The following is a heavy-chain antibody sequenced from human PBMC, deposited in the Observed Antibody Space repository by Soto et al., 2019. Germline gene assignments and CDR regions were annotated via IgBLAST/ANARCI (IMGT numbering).Heavy chain of an antibody. Sequence: EVHLLESGGGLVQPGGSLRLSCAASGFTFSSYAMSWVRQAPGKGLEWVSTISVSGGSTYYADSVKGRFTISRDNSKNTMFLQMNSLRAEDTDVYYCAKTMVRGLGTFDYWGQGTLVTVSS. CDR2: ISVSGGST. CDR3: AKTMVRGLGTFDY. J-gene: IGHJ4*02. V-gene: IGHV3-23*01. CDR1: GFTFSSYA. D-gene: IGHD3-10*01.